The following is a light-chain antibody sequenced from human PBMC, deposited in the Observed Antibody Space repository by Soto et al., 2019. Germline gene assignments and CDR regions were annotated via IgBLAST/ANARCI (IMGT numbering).Light chain of an antibody. CDR1: QSVSSN. Sequence: EMVMTQSPATLSVSPGERATLSSRASQSVSSNLAWYQQKPGQAPRPLIYGASTRATGIPARFSGSGSGTEFTLTISSLQSEDFAVYYCQQYNNWPPWTFGQGTKVEIK. CDR2: GAS. J-gene: IGKJ1*01. CDR3: QQYNNWPPWT. V-gene: IGKV3-15*01.